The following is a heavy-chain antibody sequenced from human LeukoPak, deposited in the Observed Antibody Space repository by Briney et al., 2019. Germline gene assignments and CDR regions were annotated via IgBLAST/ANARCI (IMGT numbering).Heavy chain of an antibody. Sequence: KPGGSLRLSCSASGFTFSRYTMNWVRQAPGKGLEWVSSISTSTTYIYYADSVEGRFTISRDSAKSSLYLLMNSLRAEDTAVYYCARSGDYGWFDPWGQGTLVTVSS. CDR1: GFTFSRYT. V-gene: IGHV3-21*01. D-gene: IGHD4-17*01. CDR3: ARSGDYGWFDP. J-gene: IGHJ5*02. CDR2: ISTSTTYI.